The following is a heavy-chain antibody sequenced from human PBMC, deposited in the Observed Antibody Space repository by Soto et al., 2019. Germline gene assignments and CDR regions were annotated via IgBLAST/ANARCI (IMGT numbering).Heavy chain of an antibody. D-gene: IGHD6-19*01. CDR2: INPSGGST. CDR3: ARVGIAVALSI. V-gene: IGHV1-46*01. J-gene: IGHJ3*02. CDR1: GYGFSIYH. Sequence: SLNLSRKASGYGFSIYHMRCVLQAPGQGLEWMGIINPSGGSTSYAQKFQGRVTMTRDTSTSTVYMELSSLRSEDTAVYYCARVGIAVALSIWGQGTMVTVSS.